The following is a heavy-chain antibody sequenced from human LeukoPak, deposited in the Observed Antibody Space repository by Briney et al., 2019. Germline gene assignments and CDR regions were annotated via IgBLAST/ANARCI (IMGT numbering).Heavy chain of an antibody. CDR3: ARGRWTPDY. CDR2: IYYSGST. J-gene: IGHJ4*02. CDR1: GGSISSYY. V-gene: IGHV4-59*01. Sequence: SGTLSLTCAVSGGSISSYYWSWIRQPPGKGLEWIGYIYYSGSTNYNPSLKSRVTISVDTSKNQFSLKLSSVTAADTAVYYCARGRWTPDYWGQGTLVTVSS. D-gene: IGHD4-23*01.